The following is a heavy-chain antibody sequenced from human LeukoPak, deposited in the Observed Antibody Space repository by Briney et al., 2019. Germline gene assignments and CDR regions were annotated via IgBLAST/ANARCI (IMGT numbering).Heavy chain of an antibody. D-gene: IGHD6-25*01. V-gene: IGHV4-4*02. J-gene: IGHJ4*02. CDR1: GGSVSSTNW. CDR2: VHLDGRT. CDR3: AREGGFYRPLDY. Sequence: PSETLSLTCGVSGGSVSSTNWWTWIRQPPGKGLEWIGEVHLDGRTNFNPSLRSRLTMSVDLSENHVSLKLTSVTAADTAVYYCAREGGFYRPLDYSGQGTLVTVSS.